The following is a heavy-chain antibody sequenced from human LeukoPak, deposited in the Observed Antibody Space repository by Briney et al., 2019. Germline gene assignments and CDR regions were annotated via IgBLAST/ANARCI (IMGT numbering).Heavy chain of an antibody. V-gene: IGHV4-59*01. J-gene: IGHJ2*01. CDR1: GGSISRYY. CDR2: IFYSGST. D-gene: IGHD6-13*01. CDR3: ATAGGTAAGTTPWYFDL. Sequence: KPSETLSLTCTVSGGSISRYYWSWIRQPPRKGPEWIGDIFYSGSTNYNPSLKSRVTISVDTSKKQFSLKLSSVTAADTAVYYCATAGGTAAGTTPWYFDLWGRGTLVTVSS.